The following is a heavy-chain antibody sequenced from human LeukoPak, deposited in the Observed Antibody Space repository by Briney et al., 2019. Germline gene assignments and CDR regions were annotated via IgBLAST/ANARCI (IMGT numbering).Heavy chain of an antibody. CDR3: ARALRSGYYFFDC. Sequence: GGSLRLSCAASGFTVSSNYMSWVRQAPGKGLEWVSVIYSGGSTYYADSVKGRFTISRDNSKNTLYLQMNSLRAEDTAVYYCARALRSGYYFFDCWGQGTLVTVSS. CDR2: IYSGGST. D-gene: IGHD3-22*01. V-gene: IGHV3-53*01. CDR1: GFTVSSNY. J-gene: IGHJ4*02.